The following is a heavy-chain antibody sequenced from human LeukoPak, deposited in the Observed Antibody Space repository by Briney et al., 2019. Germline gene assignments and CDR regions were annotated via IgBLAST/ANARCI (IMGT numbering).Heavy chain of an antibody. J-gene: IGHJ3*02. D-gene: IGHD5-18*01. CDR1: GFTFSSYS. V-gene: IGHV3-48*01. CDR3: AKDLYSYGSFGAFDI. CDR2: ISSSSSTI. Sequence: GGSLRLSCAASGFTFSSYSMNWVRQAPGKGLEWVSYISSSSSTIYYADSVKGRFTISRDNSKNTLYLQMNSLRAEDTAVYYCAKDLYSYGSFGAFDIWGQGTMVTVSS.